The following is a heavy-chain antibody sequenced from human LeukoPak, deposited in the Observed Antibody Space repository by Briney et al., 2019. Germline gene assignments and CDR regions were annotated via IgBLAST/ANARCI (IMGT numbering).Heavy chain of an antibody. CDR2: INAGNGNT. J-gene: IGHJ6*02. CDR1: GYTFTSYA. CDR3: AKVTTVTKGDWYYYYGMDV. V-gene: IGHV1-3*01. D-gene: IGHD4-17*01. Sequence: ASVKVSCKASGYTFTSYAMHWMRQAPGQRLEWMGWINAGNGNTKYSQKFQGRVTITRDTSASTAYMELSSLRSEDTAVYYCAKVTTVTKGDWYYYYGMDVWGQGTTVTVSS.